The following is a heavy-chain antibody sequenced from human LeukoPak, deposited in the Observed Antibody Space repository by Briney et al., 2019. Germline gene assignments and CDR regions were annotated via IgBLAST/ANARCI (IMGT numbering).Heavy chain of an antibody. V-gene: IGHV1-69*04. CDR3: ARDGSSSPEDFDY. CDR1: GGTFSSYT. Sequence: SVKVSCKASGGTFSSYTISWVRQAPGQGLEWMGRIIPILGIANYAQKFQGRVTITADKSTSTAYMELSSLRSEDTALYYCARDGSSSPEDFDYWGQGTLVTVSS. CDR2: IIPILGIA. D-gene: IGHD6-13*01. J-gene: IGHJ4*02.